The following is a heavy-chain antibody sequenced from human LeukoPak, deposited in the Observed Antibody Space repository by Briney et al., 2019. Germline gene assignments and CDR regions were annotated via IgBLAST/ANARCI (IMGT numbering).Heavy chain of an antibody. Sequence: SETLSLTCTVSGGSISSSSYYWGWIRQPPGKGLEWIGSIYYRGSTYYNPSLKSRVTISVDTSKNQFSLKLSSVTAADTAVYYCARHYGDYRYYFDYWGQGTLVTVSS. CDR3: ARHYGDYRYYFDY. V-gene: IGHV4-39*01. D-gene: IGHD4-17*01. J-gene: IGHJ4*02. CDR2: IYYRGST. CDR1: GGSISSSSYY.